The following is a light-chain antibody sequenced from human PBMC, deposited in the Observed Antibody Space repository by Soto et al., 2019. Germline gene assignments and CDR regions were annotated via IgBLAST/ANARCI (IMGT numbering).Light chain of an antibody. CDR1: PGVASW. Sequence: RVYHSVSSVSVPVREGVTMTCRASPGVASWLAWYQQKPGKAPKLLIYAASSLQSGVPSRFSGSGSGTDFTLTISRLQPEDFATYYCQQSYSTPLTFGGGTKVDIK. CDR2: AAS. V-gene: IGKV1-12*01. J-gene: IGKJ4*01. CDR3: QQSYSTPLT.